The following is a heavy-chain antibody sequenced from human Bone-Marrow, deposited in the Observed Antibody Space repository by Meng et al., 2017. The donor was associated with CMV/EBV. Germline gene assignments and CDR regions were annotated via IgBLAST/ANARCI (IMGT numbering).Heavy chain of an antibody. CDR1: GFSYRRKK. Sequence: GESLKISCAASGFSYRRKKMHWVRHVTGKGLEWDRNSPGSVKGRFTISRDNSKNTLYLQMNSLRAEDTAVYYCAKDSSSGYLAYYFDYWGQGTLVTVSS. D-gene: IGHD3-22*01. J-gene: IGHJ4*02. CDR3: AKDSSSGYLAYYFDY. V-gene: IGHV3-30*02. CDR2: R.